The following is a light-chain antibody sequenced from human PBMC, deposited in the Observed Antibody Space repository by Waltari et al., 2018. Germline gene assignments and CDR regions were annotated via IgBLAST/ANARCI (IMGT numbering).Light chain of an antibody. J-gene: IGLJ1*01. V-gene: IGLV3-9*01. CDR3: QVWDINTGV. Sequence: SYEVTQPLSLSVALGPTARITRWANNIGSKNVHWYQQKPGQAPVLVIYKDTNRPSGIPERFSGSNSGNTATLTITSAQAGDEADYFCQVWDINTGVFGTGTRVTVL. CDR1: NIGSKN. CDR2: KDT.